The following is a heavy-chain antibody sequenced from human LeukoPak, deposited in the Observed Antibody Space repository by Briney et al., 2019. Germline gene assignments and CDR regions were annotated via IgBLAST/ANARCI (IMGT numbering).Heavy chain of an antibody. Sequence: SETLSLTCTVSGGSISSSIYYWGWIRQPPGKGLEWIGSIYYSGSTYYNPSLKSRVTISVDTSKNQFSLKLSSVTAADTAVYYCARVRGVAIFGVAASQYYFDYWGQGTLVTVSS. CDR3: ARVRGVAIFGVAASQYYFDY. CDR2: IYYSGST. CDR1: GGSISSSIYY. V-gene: IGHV4-39*07. D-gene: IGHD3-3*01. J-gene: IGHJ4*02.